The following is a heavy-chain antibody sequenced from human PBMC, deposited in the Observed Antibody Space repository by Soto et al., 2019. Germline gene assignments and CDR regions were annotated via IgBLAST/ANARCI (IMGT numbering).Heavy chain of an antibody. CDR2: ISGSGGSP. V-gene: IGHV3-23*01. D-gene: IGHD3-22*01. Sequence: PGGSLRLSCAASGFTFSSYTMAWVRQAPGKGLERVSSISGSGGSPSYADSVQGRFTISRDNPRNTLSLQMNSLRAEDTATYYCAKARCSGNSCYVPDYWGHGSLVTVSS. CDR3: AKARCSGNSCYVPDY. J-gene: IGHJ4*01. CDR1: GFTFSSYT.